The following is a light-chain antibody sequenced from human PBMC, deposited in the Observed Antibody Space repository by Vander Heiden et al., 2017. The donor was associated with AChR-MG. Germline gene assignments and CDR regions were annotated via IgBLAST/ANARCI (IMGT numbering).Light chain of an antibody. CDR1: SSNIGAGYD. V-gene: IGLV1-40*01. CDR3: QSYDSSLSGV. Sequence: QSVLTQPPSASGAPGQGVTISCTGSSSNIGAGYDVHWYQQLPGTAPKLLIYGNSNRPSGVPDRFSGSKSGTSASLAITGLQAEDEADYYCQSYDSSLSGVFGGGTKLTGL. CDR2: GNS. J-gene: IGLJ3*02.